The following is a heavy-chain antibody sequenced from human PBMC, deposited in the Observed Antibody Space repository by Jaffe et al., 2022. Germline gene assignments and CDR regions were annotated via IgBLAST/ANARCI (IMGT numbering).Heavy chain of an antibody. CDR2: ISSSGSTI. V-gene: IGHV3-48*03. D-gene: IGHD3-22*01. J-gene: IGHJ6*03. CDR1: GFTFSSYE. CDR3: ASWPYYYDSSGSPGPSVYYYMDV. Sequence: EVQLVESGGGLVQPGGSLRLSCAASGFTFSSYEMNWVRQAPGKGLEWVSYISSSGSTIYYADSVKGRFTISRDNAKNSLYLQMNSLRAEDTAVYYCASWPYYYDSSGSPGPSVYYYMDVWGKGTTVTVSS.